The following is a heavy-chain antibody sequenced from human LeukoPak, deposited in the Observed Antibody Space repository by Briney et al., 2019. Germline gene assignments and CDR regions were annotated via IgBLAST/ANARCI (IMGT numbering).Heavy chain of an antibody. J-gene: IGHJ4*02. D-gene: IGHD5-12*01. CDR3: AREDSSGYAFDY. CDR2: LYSGGNT. CDR1: GFIVSTKY. V-gene: IGHV3-53*01. Sequence: GGSLRLSCAASGFIVSTKYMSWVRQAPGKGLEWVSVLYSGGNTYYAGSVKGRFTISRDNSKNTLYLQMNSLRAEDTAVYYCAREDSSGYAFDYWGQGTLVTVSS.